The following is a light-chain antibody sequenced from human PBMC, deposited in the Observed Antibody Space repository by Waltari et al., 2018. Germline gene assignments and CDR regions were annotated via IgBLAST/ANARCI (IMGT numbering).Light chain of an antibody. V-gene: IGKV1-33*01. CDR2: DAS. CDR1: QDIHTY. CDR3: QQYDDLLLT. J-gene: IGKJ4*01. Sequence: DIQMTQSPSSLSASIGDRVTITCPASQDIHTYFNWYHQKPGKAPKLLISDASNLETGVPSRFSGSGSGTDFTFTISSLQPEDIATYYCQQYDDLLLTFGGGTKVEI.